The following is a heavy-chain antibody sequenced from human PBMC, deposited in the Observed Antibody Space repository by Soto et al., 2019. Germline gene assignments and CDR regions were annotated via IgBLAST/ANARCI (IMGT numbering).Heavy chain of an antibody. CDR2: ISYDGDTQ. D-gene: IGHD3-3*01. CDR1: EFDFSNFA. J-gene: IGHJ5*02. V-gene: IGHV3-30-3*01. CDR3: VRGKGIFALRSEVDP. Sequence: QVQLEESGGGVVQPGRSLRLSCAASEFDFSNFAMHWVRQAPGKGLEWMAVISYDGDTQYYADSAKGRFTISRDNSKNRLYLQINGVTTRERAVYYCVRGKGIFALRSEVDPCGEGTQVSVCS.